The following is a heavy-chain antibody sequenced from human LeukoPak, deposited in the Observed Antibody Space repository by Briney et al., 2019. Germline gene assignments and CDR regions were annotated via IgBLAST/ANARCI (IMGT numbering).Heavy chain of an antibody. CDR2: IYPGDSDT. Sequence: GESLKISCKGSGYIFTSYWIGWVRQLPGKGLEWMGIIYPGDSDTRYSPSFQGQVTISADKSISTAYLQWSSLKASDAAVYYCARRFGATKAFDIWGQGTMVTVSS. CDR1: GYIFTSYW. D-gene: IGHD1-26*01. V-gene: IGHV5-51*01. CDR3: ARRFGATKAFDI. J-gene: IGHJ3*02.